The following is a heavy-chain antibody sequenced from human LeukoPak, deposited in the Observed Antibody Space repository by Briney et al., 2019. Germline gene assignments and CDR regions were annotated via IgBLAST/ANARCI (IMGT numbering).Heavy chain of an antibody. CDR3: ARAPDMVRGVISRAFDI. V-gene: IGHV3-74*01. D-gene: IGHD3-10*01. CDR1: GFTFSSYW. CDR2: INSDGSST. Sequence: GGSLRLSCAASGFTFSSYWMSWVRQAPGKGLVWVSRINSDGSSTSYADSVKGRFTISRDNAKNTLYLQMNSLRAEDTAVYYCARAPDMVRGVISRAFDIWGQGTMVTVSS. J-gene: IGHJ3*02.